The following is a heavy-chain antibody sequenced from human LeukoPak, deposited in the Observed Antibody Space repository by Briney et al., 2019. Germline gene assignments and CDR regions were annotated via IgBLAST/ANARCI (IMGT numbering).Heavy chain of an antibody. V-gene: IGHV3-21*01. J-gene: IGHJ4*02. CDR1: GFTFSNYN. CDR3: ARVSSSVSKPLDY. Sequence: PGGSLRLSCAASGFTFSNYNINWVRQAPGKVLEWVSSISSSSSYIYYADSVKGRFTISRDNAKNSLYLQMNNLRAEDTAVYYCARVSSSVSKPLDYWGQGTLVTVSS. CDR2: ISSSSSYI.